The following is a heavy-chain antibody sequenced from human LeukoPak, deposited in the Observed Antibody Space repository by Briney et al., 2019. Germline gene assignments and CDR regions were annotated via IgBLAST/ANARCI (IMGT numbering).Heavy chain of an antibody. J-gene: IGHJ6*02. V-gene: IGHV1-69*04. CDR2: IIPILGIA. CDR3: ARDPGDYLYYYYGLDV. CDR1: GGTFSSYA. D-gene: IGHD4-17*01. Sequence: ASVKVSCKASGGTFSSYAISWVRQAPGQGLEWMGRIIPILGIANYAQKFQGRVTITADKSTSTAYMEPSSLRSEDTAVYYCARDPGDYLYYYYGLDVWGQGTTVTVSS.